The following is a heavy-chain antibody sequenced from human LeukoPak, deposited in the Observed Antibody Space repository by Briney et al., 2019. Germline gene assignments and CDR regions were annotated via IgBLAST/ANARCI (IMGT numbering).Heavy chain of an antibody. Sequence: GGSLRLSCTDSEFTFSSYGMSWVRQAPGKGLEWVSAISGSGGSTYYADSVKGRFTISRDNSKNTLYLQMNSLRAEDTAVYYCAKDQAVYDIPPDYWGQGTLVTVSS. V-gene: IGHV3-23*01. CDR3: AKDQAVYDIPPDY. J-gene: IGHJ4*02. D-gene: IGHD5/OR15-5a*01. CDR1: EFTFSSYG. CDR2: ISGSGGST.